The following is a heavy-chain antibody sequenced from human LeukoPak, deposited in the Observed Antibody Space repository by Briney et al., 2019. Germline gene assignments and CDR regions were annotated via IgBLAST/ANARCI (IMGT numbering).Heavy chain of an antibody. CDR3: ARESQSSGWLDY. CDR2: IYYSGST. J-gene: IGHJ4*02. CDR1: VGSISSYY. D-gene: IGHD6-19*01. Sequence: SETLSLTCTVSVGSISSYYWSWIRQPPGKGLEWIGYIYYSGSTNYNPSLKSRVTISVDTSKNQFSLKLSSVTAADTAVYYCARESQSSGWLDYWGQGTLVTVSS. V-gene: IGHV4-59*01.